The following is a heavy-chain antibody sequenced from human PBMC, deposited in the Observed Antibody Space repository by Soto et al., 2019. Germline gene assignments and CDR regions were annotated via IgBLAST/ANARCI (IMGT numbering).Heavy chain of an antibody. V-gene: IGHV1-46*01. Sequence: ASVKVSCKASGYTFTLYYMHWVRQAPGQGLEWMGIINPSGGSTSYTQKFQGRVTMTRDTSTSTVYMKLSSLRSEDTAVYYCARRRGRDFDYWGQGTLVTVSS. CDR3: ARRRGRDFDY. J-gene: IGHJ4*02. CDR1: GYTFTLYY. CDR2: INPSGGST.